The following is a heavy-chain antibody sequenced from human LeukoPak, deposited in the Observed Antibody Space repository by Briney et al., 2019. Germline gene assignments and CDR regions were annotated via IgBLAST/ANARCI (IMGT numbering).Heavy chain of an antibody. CDR3: ARLAYCGGDCFTAHDAFDI. Sequence: VGSLRLSCAASGFTFSDHYMDWVRQAPGKGLEWVGRTRNKAMIYTTEYAASVKGRFTISRDDSKNSLYLQMNSLKTEDTAVYYCARLAYCGGDCFTAHDAFDIWGQGTMGTASS. CDR1: GFTFSDHY. J-gene: IGHJ3*02. D-gene: IGHD2-21*02. V-gene: IGHV3-72*01. CDR2: TRNKAMIYTT.